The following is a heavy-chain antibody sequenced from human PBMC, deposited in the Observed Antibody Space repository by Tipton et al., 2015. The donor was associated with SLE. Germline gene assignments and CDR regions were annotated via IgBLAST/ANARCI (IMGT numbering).Heavy chain of an antibody. CDR1: GFTFSRSD. J-gene: IGHJ6*04. V-gene: IGHV3-13*01. D-gene: IGHD6-13*01. CDR3: AREMDDSSSRSWSLDV. Sequence: SLRLSCAASGFTFSRSDMHWVRQTTEGLEWVAAIGRGGDIYDSASVKGRFTISRENAKNSLYLQMNTLRAGDTAVYYCAREMDDSSSRSWSLDVWGKGTTVTVSS. CDR2: IGRGGDI.